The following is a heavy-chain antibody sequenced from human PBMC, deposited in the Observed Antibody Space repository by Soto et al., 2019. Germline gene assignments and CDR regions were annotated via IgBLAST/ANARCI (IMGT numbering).Heavy chain of an antibody. CDR3: ARXGGAGAAPGYYVMDV. D-gene: IGHD6-13*01. CDR1: GPTSTIYA. V-gene: IGHV3-30*04. Sequence: GRFLRLACAASGPTSTIYAMDCDRQAPGKGLEWVADILFDGRNKYYAVSVKGRFNISRDSSRNTLFLQMNSLRAEDTAVYSCARXGGAGAAPGYYVMDVWGQGTTVTVS. CDR2: ILFDGRNK. J-gene: IGHJ6*02.